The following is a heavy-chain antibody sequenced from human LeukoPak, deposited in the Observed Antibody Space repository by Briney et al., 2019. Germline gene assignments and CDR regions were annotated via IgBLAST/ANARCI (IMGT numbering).Heavy chain of an antibody. J-gene: IGHJ4*02. V-gene: IGHV3-7*01. CDR1: RFTFSNYW. CDR3: ARDLGGGPPGY. Sequence: PGGSLRLSCAASRFTFSNYWMSWVRQAPGKGLEWVANIKEDGSEKYYVDSVKGRFTISRDNAKNSLYLQMNSLRAEDSAVYYCARDLGGGPPGYWGRGTLVTVSS. CDR2: IKEDGSEK. D-gene: IGHD4-23*01.